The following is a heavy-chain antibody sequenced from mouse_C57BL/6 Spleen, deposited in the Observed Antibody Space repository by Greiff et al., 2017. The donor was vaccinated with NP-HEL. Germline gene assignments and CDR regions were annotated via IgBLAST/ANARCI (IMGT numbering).Heavy chain of an antibody. CDR3: ARGYGSKAWFAY. V-gene: IGHV5-6*01. J-gene: IGHJ3*01. CDR2: ISSGGSYT. CDR1: GFTFSSYG. D-gene: IGHD1-1*01. Sequence: EVKLVESGGDLVKPGGSLKLSCAASGFTFSSYGMSWVRQTPDKRLEWVATISSGGSYTYYPDSVKGRFTISRDNAKNTLYLQMSSLKSEDTAMYYCARGYGSKAWFAYWGQGTLVTVSA.